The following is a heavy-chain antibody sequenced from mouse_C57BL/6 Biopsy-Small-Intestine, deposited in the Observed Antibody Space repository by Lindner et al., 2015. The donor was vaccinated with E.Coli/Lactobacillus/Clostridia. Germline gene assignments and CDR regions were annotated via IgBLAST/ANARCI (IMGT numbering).Heavy chain of an antibody. CDR1: GFNIKDYY. D-gene: IGHD1-1*01. V-gene: IGHV14-1*01. CDR2: IDPEDGDT. J-gene: IGHJ2*01. Sequence: VQLQESGAELVRPGASVKLSCTASGFNIKDYYMHWVKQRPEQGLEWIGRIDPEDGDTEYAPKFLGKATMTADASSNTAYLQFNSLTPEDTAVYYCTRYYYGFDYWGQGAALTVSS. CDR3: TRYYYGFDY.